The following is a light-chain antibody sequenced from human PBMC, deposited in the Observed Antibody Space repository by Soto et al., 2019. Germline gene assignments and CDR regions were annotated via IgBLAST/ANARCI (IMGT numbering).Light chain of an antibody. CDR3: QYYFSFST. CDR2: GAS. V-gene: IGKV3-20*01. Sequence: LSLGPVSLSKRERPTLSCTASQSVSSNFLAWYQQKPGQAPRLLIYGASSRATGIPDRFSGSGSGTGFTLTINRLEPADFAVYYCQYYFSFSTFCQGT. J-gene: IGKJ1*01. CDR1: QSVSSNF.